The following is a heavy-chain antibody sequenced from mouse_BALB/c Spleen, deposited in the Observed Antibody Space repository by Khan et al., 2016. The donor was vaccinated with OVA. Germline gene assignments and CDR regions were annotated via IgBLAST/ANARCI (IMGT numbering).Heavy chain of an antibody. CDR2: IYPGRDSH. CDR1: GYTFTDYV. V-gene: IGHV1-77*01. J-gene: IGHJ3*01. Sequence: QVQLKESGPELVKPGASVKMSCKASGYTFTDYVMNWVKQRTGQGLEWIGQIYPGRDSHYYNEKLKGKAKLNADRSSSIAYMQLSSLTSEDFAVYFCARAGWDVFAYWGQGTLVTVSA. D-gene: IGHD4-1*01. CDR3: ARAGWDVFAY.